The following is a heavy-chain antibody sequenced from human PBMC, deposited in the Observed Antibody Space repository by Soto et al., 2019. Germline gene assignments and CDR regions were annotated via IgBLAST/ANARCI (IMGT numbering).Heavy chain of an antibody. D-gene: IGHD3-3*01. CDR2: ISYDASNK. J-gene: IGHJ6*03. CDR3: ATTAFWSGAKYYMDV. V-gene: IGHV3-30*03. Sequence: QVQLVESGGGVVQPGRSLRLSCAASGLTFSPYGMHWVRQAPGKGLEWVAVISYDASNKYYADSVKGRFTISRDNSKNTLYLQRDRLRAEDTAVYYRATTAFWSGAKYYMDVWGKGTKVTLS. CDR1: GLTFSPYG.